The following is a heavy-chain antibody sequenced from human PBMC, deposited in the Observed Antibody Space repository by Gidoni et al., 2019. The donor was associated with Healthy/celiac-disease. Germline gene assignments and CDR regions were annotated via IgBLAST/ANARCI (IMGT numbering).Heavy chain of an antibody. D-gene: IGHD2-15*01. CDR1: GYTFTSNY. CDR2: INPSGGST. V-gene: IGHV1-46*03. J-gene: IGHJ4*02. CDR3: ARDTSRVAATPVLGY. Sequence: VQLVQSGAEVKKPGASVKVSCKASGYTFTSNYMPWVRQAPGQGLEWMGIINPSGGSTSYAQNVQGRVTMTRDTSTSTVYMELSSLRSEDTAVYYWARDTSRVAATPVLGYWGQGTLVTVSS.